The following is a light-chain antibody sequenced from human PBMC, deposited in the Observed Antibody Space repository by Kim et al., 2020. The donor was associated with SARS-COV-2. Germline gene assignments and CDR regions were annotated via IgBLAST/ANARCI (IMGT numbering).Light chain of an antibody. CDR2: WAS. V-gene: IGKV4-1*01. CDR1: QSVLYDRNNREY. CDR3: QQYYTTPYT. Sequence: RATIHCKSSQSVLYDRNNREYLAWYQQKPGQHPKLLIYWASTRDSGVPDRFSGSGSGTYFTLTIDNLQAEDVAVYYCQQYYTTPYTFGQGTKLEI. J-gene: IGKJ2*01.